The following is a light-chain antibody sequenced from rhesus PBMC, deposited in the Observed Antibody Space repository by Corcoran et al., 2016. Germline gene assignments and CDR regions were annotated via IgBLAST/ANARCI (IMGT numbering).Light chain of an antibody. CDR1: SNNVGNQG. Sequence: QAGLTQPPSVSKDLRQTATLTCTGNSNNVGNQGAAWLQQHLGHPPKLLSSRNNNRPSGISERFSASRSGNTASLTITGLQPEDEADYYCSAWDSSLSAYIVGAGTRLTVL. CDR3: SAWDSSLSAYI. CDR2: RNN. V-gene: IGLV10-114*01. J-gene: IGLJ1*01.